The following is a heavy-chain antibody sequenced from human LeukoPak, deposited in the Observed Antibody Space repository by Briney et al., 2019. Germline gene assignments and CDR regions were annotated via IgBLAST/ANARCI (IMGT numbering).Heavy chain of an antibody. CDR2: ISYDGSNK. CDR1: GFTFSSYA. CDR3: ARDGISRAVATITPPSVFFDI. Sequence: PGRSLRLSCAASGFTFSSYAMHWVRQAPGKGLEWVAVISYDGSNKYYADSVKGRFTISRDNSRSTLYLQMNSLRAEDTAVYYCARDGISRAVATITPPSVFFDIWGQGTMVTVSS. J-gene: IGHJ3*02. D-gene: IGHD5-24*01. V-gene: IGHV3-30-3*01.